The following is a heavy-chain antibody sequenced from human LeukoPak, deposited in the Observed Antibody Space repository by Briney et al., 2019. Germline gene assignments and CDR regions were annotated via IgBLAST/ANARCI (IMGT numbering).Heavy chain of an antibody. J-gene: IGHJ4*02. CDR3: ARGKGSESGYDYFLDY. Sequence: GGFLSPSCAASGFTFSSYAMHLGRPAPGRGLEWVTLFSYDGSSKYYADSVRGRFTISRDNSKNTLYLQMNSLRADDSAVYYCARGKGSESGYDYFLDYWGQGTLVTVSS. CDR1: GFTFSSYA. V-gene: IGHV3-30-3*01. D-gene: IGHD5-12*01. CDR2: FSYDGSSK.